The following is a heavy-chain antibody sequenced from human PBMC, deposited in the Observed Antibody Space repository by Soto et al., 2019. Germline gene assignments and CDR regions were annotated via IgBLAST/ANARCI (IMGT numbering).Heavy chain of an antibody. Sequence: QVQLVQSGAEVKKPGSSVKVSCKASGGTFSSYTISWVRQAPGXGLEWMGRIIPILGIANYAQKFQGRVTITADKXXXXXXXXLXXXXXXXXXXXXXXXXRXGXXXTIGYAFDIWGQGTMVTVSS. D-gene: IGHD3-9*01. V-gene: IGHV1-69*02. CDR2: IIPILGIA. J-gene: IGHJ3*02. CDR3: XXXRXGXXXTIGYAFDI. CDR1: GGTFSSYT.